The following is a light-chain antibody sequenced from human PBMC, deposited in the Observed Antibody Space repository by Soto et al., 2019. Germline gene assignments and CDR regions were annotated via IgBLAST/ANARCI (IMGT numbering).Light chain of an antibody. CDR1: INDVGADKY. CDR3: SSVTTSSTGV. CDR2: DVS. J-gene: IGLJ3*02. V-gene: IGLV2-14*03. Sequence: QSALTQPASVSGSPGQSITISCTGTINDVGADKYVSWYQQHPGKVPQLMIYDVSIRPSGVSNRFSGSKSGNTASLTISGLQGEDEADYYCSSVTTSSTGVFGGGTQLTVL.